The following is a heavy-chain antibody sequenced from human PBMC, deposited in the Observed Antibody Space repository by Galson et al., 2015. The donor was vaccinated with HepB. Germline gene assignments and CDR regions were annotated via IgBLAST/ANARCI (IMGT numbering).Heavy chain of an antibody. D-gene: IGHD3-10*01. J-gene: IGHJ3*02. CDR2: IRYDGTNK. CDR3: AKDRSQWFGELRADDAFDI. V-gene: IGHV3-30*02. Sequence: SLRLPCAASGFTLSSYGMHWVRQAPGTGLEWVAFIRYDGTNKYYADSVKGRFTISRDNSKNTLYLQINSLRPEDTAVYYSAKDRSQWFGELRADDAFDIWGQGTMVTVSS. CDR1: GFTLSSYG.